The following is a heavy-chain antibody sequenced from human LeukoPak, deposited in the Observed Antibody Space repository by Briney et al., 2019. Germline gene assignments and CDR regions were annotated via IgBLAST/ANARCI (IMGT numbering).Heavy chain of an antibody. CDR2: MNSDASTT. J-gene: IGHJ4*02. V-gene: IGHV3-74*01. CDR1: GFTFSSTW. Sequence: PGGSLRLSCAASGFTFSSTWMHWVRQTPGKGLVWVSRMNSDASTTNYADSVKGRFTVSRDNAKNTLFLRMNSLRAEDTAVYYCATAGRYYLDNWGQGTLVTVSS. CDR3: ATAGRYYLDN.